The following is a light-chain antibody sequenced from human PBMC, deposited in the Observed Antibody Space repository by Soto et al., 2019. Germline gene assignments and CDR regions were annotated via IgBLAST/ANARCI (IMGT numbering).Light chain of an antibody. J-gene: IGKJ2*01. CDR3: DYQEFDNSRIYS. V-gene: IGKV3-20*01. CDR1: QSVNSSY. Sequence: MVLTQSPCTLSLSPGERATLSCRASQSVNSSYLAWYQQKPGQAPSLLLYATTIRTTDFTDRFSGSGSGTGFPRTITGVEPDHSAVDYCDYQEFDNSRIYSFGQGTKLEIK. CDR2: ATT.